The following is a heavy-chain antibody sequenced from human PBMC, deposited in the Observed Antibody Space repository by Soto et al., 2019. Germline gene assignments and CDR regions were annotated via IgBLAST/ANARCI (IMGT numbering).Heavy chain of an antibody. Sequence: PGGSLRLSCAVSGFTFSSYAMSWVRQAPGKGLEWVSASSSSGDSTYYADSVKGRLTISRDNSKSTLYLQMNSLRAEDTAVYFCARGLVRATYYFDYWGQGTLVTVSS. CDR2: SSSSGDST. CDR1: GFTFSSYA. CDR3: ARGLVRATYYFDY. V-gene: IGHV3-23*01. D-gene: IGHD1-26*01. J-gene: IGHJ4*02.